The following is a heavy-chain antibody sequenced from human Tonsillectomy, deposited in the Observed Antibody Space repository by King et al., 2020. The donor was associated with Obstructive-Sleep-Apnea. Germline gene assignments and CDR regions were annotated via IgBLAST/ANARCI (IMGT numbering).Heavy chain of an antibody. J-gene: IGHJ4*02. CDR2: IYYSGST. CDR3: ARDFYDYVWGTYHIDY. D-gene: IGHD3-16*02. CDR1: GGSISSGDYY. V-gene: IGHV4-30-4*01. Sequence: GQLQESGPGLVKPSKTLSLNCTVSGGSISSGDYYWSWIRQPPGKALEWIGYIYYSGSTYYNPALKSRVTISLDTSKNQFSLKLSSVTAADTAVYYCARDFYDYVWGTYHIDYWGQGTLVTVSS.